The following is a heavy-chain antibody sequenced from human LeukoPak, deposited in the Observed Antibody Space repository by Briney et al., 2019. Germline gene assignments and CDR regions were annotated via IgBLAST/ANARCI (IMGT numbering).Heavy chain of an antibody. CDR2: IKPSETET. D-gene: IGHD3-10*01. Sequence: PGGSLRLSCAASGFTFSTYWMTWVRQAPGKGLEGVANIKPSETETYYGDPVKGRFTISRDNAKNLLYLQMSSLRAEDTAVYSCGRFGDEAGIDNWGQGTLVTVSS. J-gene: IGHJ4*02. CDR1: GFTFSTYW. CDR3: GRFGDEAGIDN. V-gene: IGHV3-7*01.